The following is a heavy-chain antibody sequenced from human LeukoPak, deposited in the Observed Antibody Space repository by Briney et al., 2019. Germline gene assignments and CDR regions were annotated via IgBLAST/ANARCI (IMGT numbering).Heavy chain of an antibody. Sequence: ASVKVSCKASGYTFTSNHIHWVRQAPGQGLEWMGIINPSGRSTNYAHKFQGRVTMTSDTSTSTVYMELSSLRSEDTAVYYWAKDQGQVPGPLVVAGTYYFDYWGQGTLVTVSS. V-gene: IGHV1-46*01. CDR1: GYTFTSNH. D-gene: IGHD2-15*01. CDR2: INPSGRST. J-gene: IGHJ4*02. CDR3: AKDQGQVPGPLVVAGTYYFDY.